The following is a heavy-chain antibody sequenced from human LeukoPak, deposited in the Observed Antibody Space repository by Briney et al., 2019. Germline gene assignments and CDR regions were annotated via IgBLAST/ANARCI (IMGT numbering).Heavy chain of an antibody. D-gene: IGHD4-17*01. CDR2: ISAYNGKT. J-gene: IGHJ4*02. CDR1: AYTFTNYG. Sequence: ASVKVSCKASAYTFTNYGISWVRQAPGQGLEWMGWISAYNGKTNYAQKLQGRVTMTTDTSTSTAYMELRSLRSGDTAVYFCARTTVTTYADYFDYWGQGTLVTVSS. CDR3: ARTTVTTYADYFDY. V-gene: IGHV1-18*01.